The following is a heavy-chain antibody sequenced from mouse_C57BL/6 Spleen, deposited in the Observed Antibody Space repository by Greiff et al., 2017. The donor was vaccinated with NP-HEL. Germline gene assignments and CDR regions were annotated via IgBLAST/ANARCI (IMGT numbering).Heavy chain of an antibody. J-gene: IGHJ2*01. CDR1: GFTFSDYY. D-gene: IGHD2-2*01. CDR3: ARRYGYDGGFDY. CDR2: ISNGGGST. Sequence: EVHLVESGGGLVQPGGSLKLSCAASGFTFSDYYMYWVRQTPEKRLEWVAYISNGGGSTYYPDTVKGRFTISRDNAKNTLYLQMSRLKSEDTAMYYCARRYGYDGGFDYWGQGTTLTVSS. V-gene: IGHV5-12*01.